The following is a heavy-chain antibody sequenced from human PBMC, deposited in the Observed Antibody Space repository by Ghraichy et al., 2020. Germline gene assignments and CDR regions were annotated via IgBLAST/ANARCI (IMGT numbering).Heavy chain of an antibody. CDR1: GFSFTDYW. D-gene: IGHD1-14*01. CDR3: VRSYKDGLRHFDY. V-gene: IGHV3-74*01. J-gene: IGHJ4*02. CDR2: LNTDGTTV. Sequence: GALRLSCAASGFSFTDYWMHWVRQTPGRGLEWVSHLNTDGTTVNYADSVKGRFTISRDNAKNTVYLQMISLTVEDTAFYYCVRSYKDGLRHFDYWGQRTLVTVS.